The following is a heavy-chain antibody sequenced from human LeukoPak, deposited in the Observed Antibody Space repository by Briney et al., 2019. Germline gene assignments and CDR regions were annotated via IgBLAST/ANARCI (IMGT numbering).Heavy chain of an antibody. CDR1: GYTLTELS. D-gene: IGHD6-13*01. V-gene: IGHV1-24*01. CDR3: ATVAAAGPYYYYMDV. J-gene: IGHJ6*03. Sequence: GASVKVSCKVSGYTLTELSMHWVRQAPGKGLEWMGGFDPEDGETIYAQKFQGRVTTTEDTSTDTAYMELSSLRSEDTAVYYCATVAAAGPYYYYMDVWGKGTTVTVSS. CDR2: FDPEDGET.